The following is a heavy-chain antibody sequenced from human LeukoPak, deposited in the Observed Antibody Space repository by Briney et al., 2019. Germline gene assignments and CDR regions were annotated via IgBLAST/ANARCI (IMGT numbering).Heavy chain of an antibody. CDR2: IYYSGST. J-gene: IGHJ3*02. Sequence: PSETLSLTCTVSGGSISSYYWSWIRQPPGKGLEWIGYIYYSGSTNYNPSLKSRVTISVDTSKNQFSLKLSSVTAADTAVYYCARLWRYCSSTSCYDDAFDIWGQGTMVTVSS. CDR3: ARLWRYCSSTSCYDDAFDI. CDR1: GGSISSYY. V-gene: IGHV4-59*08. D-gene: IGHD2-2*01.